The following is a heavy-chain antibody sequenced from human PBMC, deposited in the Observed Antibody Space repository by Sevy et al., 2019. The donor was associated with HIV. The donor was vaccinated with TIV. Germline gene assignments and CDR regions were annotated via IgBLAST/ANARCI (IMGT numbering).Heavy chain of an antibody. CDR3: ARVQRGGVPDY. CDR1: GYTFIAHY. J-gene: IGHJ4*02. V-gene: IGHV1-2*02. D-gene: IGHD3-10*01. Sequence: ASVKVSCTSSGYTFIAHYLHWVRQAPGRGLEWMGWISPDSGDTKYTEKFQGRVTMTRDTSISTAYMELITLRSDDTAVYFCARVQRGGVPDYWGQGTLVTVSS. CDR2: ISPDSGDT.